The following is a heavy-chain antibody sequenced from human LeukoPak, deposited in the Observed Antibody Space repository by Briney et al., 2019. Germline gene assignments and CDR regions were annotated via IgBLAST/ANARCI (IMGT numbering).Heavy chain of an antibody. CDR3: ARLGGSSGWYYYYGMDV. CDR2: IDPSDFYS. D-gene: IGHD6-19*01. J-gene: IGHJ6*02. Sequence: KPGESLRISCKGSGYSFTSYWISWVRQMPGKGLEWMGSIDPSDFYSNYHPPFQGHVTISADKSISTAYLQWSSLKASDTAMYYCARLGGSSGWYYYYGMDVWGQGTTVTVSS. V-gene: IGHV5-10-1*01. CDR1: GYSFTSYW.